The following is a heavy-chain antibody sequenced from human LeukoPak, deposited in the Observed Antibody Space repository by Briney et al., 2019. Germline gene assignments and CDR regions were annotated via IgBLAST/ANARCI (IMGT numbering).Heavy chain of an antibody. Sequence: SETLSLTCSVSGGSISGYYWSWIRQPPGKALEWIGNIFYSGSTYYSPSLKSRVTISLDTSRNQFSLKLNSVTAADTAVYYCAKSNGYGLIDIWGQGTMVTVSS. CDR3: AKSNGYGLIDI. V-gene: IGHV4-59*12. J-gene: IGHJ3*02. CDR1: GGSISGYY. CDR2: IFYSGST. D-gene: IGHD3-22*01.